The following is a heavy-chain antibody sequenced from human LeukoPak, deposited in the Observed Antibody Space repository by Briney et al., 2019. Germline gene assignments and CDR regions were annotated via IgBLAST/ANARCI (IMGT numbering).Heavy chain of an antibody. CDR1: GYTFTSYD. J-gene: IGHJ4*02. CDR3: ARDPYYDSSGYTYFDY. D-gene: IGHD3-22*01. V-gene: IGHV1-18*01. Sequence: ASVKVSCKASGYTFTSYDINWVRQATGQGLEWMGWISAYNGNTNYAQKLQGRVTMTTDTSTSTAYMELRSLRSDDTAVYYCARDPYYDSSGYTYFDYWGQGTLVTVSS. CDR2: ISAYNGNT.